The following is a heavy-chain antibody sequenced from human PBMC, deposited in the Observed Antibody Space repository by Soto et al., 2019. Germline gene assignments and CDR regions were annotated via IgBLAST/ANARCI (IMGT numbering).Heavy chain of an antibody. J-gene: IGHJ5*02. CDR2: ISAYNGNT. V-gene: IGHV1-18*01. CDR3: AGIAAAGGYKWFDH. Sequence: AAVKVTCKASGYTFPRYCFGCVRQAPGQGLEWMGWISAYNGNTNYAQKLQGRVTMPTDTSTSIAYMELRSLRSDDTAVYYCAGIAAAGGYKWFDHWGQGTLVTVSS. D-gene: IGHD6-13*01. CDR1: GYTFPRYC.